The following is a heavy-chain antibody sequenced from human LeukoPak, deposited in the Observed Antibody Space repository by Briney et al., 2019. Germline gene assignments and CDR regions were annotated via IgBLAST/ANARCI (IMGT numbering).Heavy chain of an antibody. CDR2: IIPIFGTA. V-gene: IGHV1-69*13. Sequence: GASVKVSCKASGYTFTSYGISWVRQAPGQGLEWMGGIIPIFGTANYAQKFQGRVTITADESTSTAYMELSSLRSEDTAVYYCARGRAYCSSTSCYGGDWFDPWGQGTLVTVSS. CDR1: GYTFTSYG. CDR3: ARGRAYCSSTSCYGGDWFDP. D-gene: IGHD2-2*01. J-gene: IGHJ5*02.